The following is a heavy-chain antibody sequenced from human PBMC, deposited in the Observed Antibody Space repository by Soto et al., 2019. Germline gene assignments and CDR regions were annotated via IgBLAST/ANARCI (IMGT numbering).Heavy chain of an antibody. D-gene: IGHD3-16*02. V-gene: IGHV3-23*01. CDR2: ISGSGGST. CDR1: GFTFSSYA. Sequence: LRLSCAASGFTFSSYAMSWVRQAPGKGLEWVSAISGSGGSTYYAGSVKGRFTISRDNSKNTLYLQMNSLRAEDTAVYYCAKGRSFGGVIAVTPYDYRGQGTLVTVSS. J-gene: IGHJ4*02. CDR3: AKGRSFGGVIAVTPYDY.